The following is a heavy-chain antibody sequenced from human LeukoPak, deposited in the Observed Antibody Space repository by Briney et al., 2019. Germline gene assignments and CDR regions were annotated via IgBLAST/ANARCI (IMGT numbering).Heavy chain of an antibody. CDR2: ISGSGGNT. V-gene: IGHV3-23*01. D-gene: IGHD4-23*01. J-gene: IGHJ4*02. CDR3: AKDQYGGNPQYYFDY. Sequence: GGSLRLSCAASGFTFSSYAMSWVRQAPGKGLEWVSGISGSGGNTYYADSVKGRFTISRDNSKNTLYLQMNSPRAEDTAVYYCAKDQYGGNPQYYFDYWGQGTLVTVSS. CDR1: GFTFSSYA.